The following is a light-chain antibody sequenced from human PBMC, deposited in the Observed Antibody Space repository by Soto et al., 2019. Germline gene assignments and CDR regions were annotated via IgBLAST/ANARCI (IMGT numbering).Light chain of an antibody. CDR1: NRDVGRYEY. V-gene: IGLV2-14*03. J-gene: IGLJ1*01. Sequence: QSALTQPASVSGSPRQSITISCTGTNRDVGRYEYVSWYQQHPDKAPKPIFYEVTNRPSWVSNRFSGSKSGNTASLTISGLQAEEEADYYCSSYATCLYVCGVGTKVTVL. CDR3: SSYATCLYV. CDR2: EVT.